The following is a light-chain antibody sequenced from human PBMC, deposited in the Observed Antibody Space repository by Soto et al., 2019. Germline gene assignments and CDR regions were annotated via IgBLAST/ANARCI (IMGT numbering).Light chain of an antibody. CDR3: SSYTSSDTHYV. J-gene: IGLJ1*01. V-gene: IGLV2-14*01. CDR2: VNS. Sequence: QSALTQPASVSGSPGQSITISCTGTSSDVGDYKYVSWYQQHPDKSPKLILFVNSNRPSGISNRFSASKSGNSASLTISGLQAENEADYYCSSYTSSDTHYVFGTGTKLTVL. CDR1: SSDVGDYKY.